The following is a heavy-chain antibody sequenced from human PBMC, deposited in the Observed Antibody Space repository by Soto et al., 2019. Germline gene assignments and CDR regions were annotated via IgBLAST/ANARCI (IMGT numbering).Heavy chain of an antibody. D-gene: IGHD3-22*01. Sequence: GGSLRLSCADSGFTFSTYSMNWVRQAPGKGLEWVAYISSRSSTIFYADSVKGRFTISRDNVKNSLYLQVNSLRIEDTAVYYCARDRSMVVVAPGYWGQGTLVTVSS. CDR2: ISSRSSTI. CDR1: GFTFSTYS. CDR3: ARDRSMVVVAPGY. J-gene: IGHJ4*02. V-gene: IGHV3-48*04.